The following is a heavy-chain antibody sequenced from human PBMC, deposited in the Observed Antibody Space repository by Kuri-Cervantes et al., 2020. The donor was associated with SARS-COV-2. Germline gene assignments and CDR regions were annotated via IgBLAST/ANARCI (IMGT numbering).Heavy chain of an antibody. Sequence: ASVKVSCKASGYTFTSYGISWVRQAPGQGLEWMGWISAYNGNTNYAQKLQGRVTMTTDTSTSTAYMEPRSLRSDDTAVYYCARSTYYGSGSYPNRYYFDYWGQGTLVTVSS. CDR2: ISAYNGNT. J-gene: IGHJ4*02. CDR3: ARSTYYGSGSYPNRYYFDY. V-gene: IGHV1-18*01. D-gene: IGHD3-10*01. CDR1: GYTFTSYG.